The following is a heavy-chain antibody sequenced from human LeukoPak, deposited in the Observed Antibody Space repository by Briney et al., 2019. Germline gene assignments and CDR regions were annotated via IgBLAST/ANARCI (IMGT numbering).Heavy chain of an antibody. CDR2: ISNSGDRT. Sequence: GGSLRLSCAASGFTFRSYAMNWVRQAPGKGLEWVSTISNSGDRTYYADSVKGRFTISRDNSKNTLYLQMNSLRTEDTAVYYCAKDFVPRGGSYFPDFGYWGQGTLVIVSS. D-gene: IGHD1-26*01. J-gene: IGHJ4*02. CDR3: AKDFVPRGGSYFPDFGY. V-gene: IGHV3-23*01. CDR1: GFTFRSYA.